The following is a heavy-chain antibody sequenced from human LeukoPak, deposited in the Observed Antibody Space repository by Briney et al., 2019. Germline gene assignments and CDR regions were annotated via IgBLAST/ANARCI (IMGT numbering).Heavy chain of an antibody. CDR2: IYYSGST. D-gene: IGHD3-10*01. J-gene: IGHJ3*02. Sequence: PSETLSLTCTVSGGSISSSSYYWGWIRQPPGKGLEWIGSIYYSGSTYYNPSLKSRVTISVDTSKNQFSLKLSSVTAADTAVYYCARAPPSMVRGVSDAFDIWGQGTMVTVSS. CDR1: GGSISSSSYY. CDR3: ARAPPSMVRGVSDAFDI. V-gene: IGHV4-39*07.